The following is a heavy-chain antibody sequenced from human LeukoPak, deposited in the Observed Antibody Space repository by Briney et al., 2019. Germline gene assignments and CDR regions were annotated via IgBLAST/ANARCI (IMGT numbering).Heavy chain of an antibody. Sequence: GGSLRLSCAASGFTFKNYAMHWVRQAPGKGLEWVAGILSDGDDEFYADSVKGRFTISRDNSKKILFLQMNSLTAEDTAVYYCASRVWWGQGTLVTVSS. J-gene: IGHJ4*02. CDR3: ASRVW. CDR2: ILSDGDDE. CDR1: GFTFKNYA. V-gene: IGHV3-33*01.